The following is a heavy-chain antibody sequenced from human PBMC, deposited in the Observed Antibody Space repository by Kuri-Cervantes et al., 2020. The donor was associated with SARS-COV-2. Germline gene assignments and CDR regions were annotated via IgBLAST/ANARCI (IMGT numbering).Heavy chain of an antibody. Sequence: GESLKISCAASGFTFTSYAIHWVRQAPGKGLEWVAVISDDGSNKYYADSVKGRFTISRDNSKNRLYLQMTSLRTEDTAVYYCARAEYSGTYLGREYFQHWGQGTLVTVSS. D-gene: IGHD1-26*01. J-gene: IGHJ1*01. CDR1: GFTFTSYA. V-gene: IGHV3-30-3*01. CDR2: ISDDGSNK. CDR3: ARAEYSGTYLGREYFQH.